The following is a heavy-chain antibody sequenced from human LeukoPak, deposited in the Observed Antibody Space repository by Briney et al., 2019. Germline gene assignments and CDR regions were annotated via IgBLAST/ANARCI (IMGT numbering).Heavy chain of an antibody. J-gene: IGHJ5*02. CDR2: ISAYNGNT. D-gene: IGHD6-13*01. V-gene: IGHV1-18*01. Sequence: ASVEVSCKASGYTFPSYGISWVRPAPGQGLELMGWISAYNGNTNYAQKLQGRVTMTTDTSTSTAYMELRSLRSDDTAVYYCARVAAAFNWFDPWGQGTLVTVSS. CDR1: GYTFPSYG. CDR3: ARVAAAFNWFDP.